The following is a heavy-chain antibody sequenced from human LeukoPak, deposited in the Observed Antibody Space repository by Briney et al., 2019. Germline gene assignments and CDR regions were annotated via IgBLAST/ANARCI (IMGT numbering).Heavy chain of an antibody. CDR3: ARGPPLTYYYDSSGNLVNYYFDY. CDR2: IYHSGST. Sequence: PSETLSLTCAVSGGSISSSNWWSWVRQPPGKGLEWIGEIYHSGSTNYNPSLKSRVTISVDTSKNQFSLKLSPVTAADTAVYYCARGPPLTYYYDSSGNLVNYYFDYWGQGTLVTVSS. CDR1: GGSISSSNW. J-gene: IGHJ4*02. V-gene: IGHV4-4*02. D-gene: IGHD3-22*01.